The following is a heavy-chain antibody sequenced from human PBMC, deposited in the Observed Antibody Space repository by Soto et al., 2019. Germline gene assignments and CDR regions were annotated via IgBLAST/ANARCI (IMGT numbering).Heavy chain of an antibody. V-gene: IGHV4-30-2*01. Sequence: QLQLQESGSGLVKPSQTLSLTCAVSGGSISSGGYSWSWIRQPPGKGLEWIGYIYHSGSTYYNPSLKSRVTISVDRSKNQFSLKLSSVTAADTAVYYCARDASGSYYYYFDYWGQGTLVTVSS. CDR3: ARDASGSYYYYFDY. CDR2: IYHSGST. D-gene: IGHD3-10*01. CDR1: GGSISSGGYS. J-gene: IGHJ4*02.